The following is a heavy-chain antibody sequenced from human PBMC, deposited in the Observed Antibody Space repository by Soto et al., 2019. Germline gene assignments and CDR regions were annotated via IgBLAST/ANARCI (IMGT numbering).Heavy chain of an antibody. J-gene: IGHJ3*02. V-gene: IGHV4-59*08. CDR2: IYYSGST. D-gene: IGHD4-4*01. CDR1: GGSISRYY. Sequence: SETLSVTCTGSGGSISRYYWSWIRQPPGKGLEWIGYIYYSGSTNYNPSLKSRVTISVDTSKNQFSLKLSSVTAADTAVYYCARHGGADYGNQIFRRWVSLGHAFYIRGQRTIVTVSS. CDR3: ARHGGADYGNQIFRRWVSLGHAFYI.